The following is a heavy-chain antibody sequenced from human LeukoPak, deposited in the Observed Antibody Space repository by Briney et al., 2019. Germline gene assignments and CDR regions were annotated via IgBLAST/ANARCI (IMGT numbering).Heavy chain of an antibody. V-gene: IGHV4-59*01. Sequence: SETLSLTCTVSGGSISSYYWSWIRQPPGKGLEWIGYIYYSGSTNYNPSLKSRVTISVDTSKNQFSLKLSSVTAADTAVYYCARDTRRSSGFSAFDIWGQGTMVTVSS. CDR1: GGSISSYY. CDR3: ARDTRRSSGFSAFDI. J-gene: IGHJ3*02. D-gene: IGHD6-19*01. CDR2: IYYSGST.